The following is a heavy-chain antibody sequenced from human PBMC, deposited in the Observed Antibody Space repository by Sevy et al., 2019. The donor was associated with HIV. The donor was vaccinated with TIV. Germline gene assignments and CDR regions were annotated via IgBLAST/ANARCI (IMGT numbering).Heavy chain of an antibody. J-gene: IGHJ4*02. CDR3: TRREMRSSSWYPYFDS. CDR2: IRNKANSYAT. V-gene: IGHV3-73*01. Sequence: GGSLRLSCAASGFTFSGSAIHWVRQASGKGLEWIGRIRNKANSYATAYAESVKGRFTISRDDSKNTAYLQMNSLKTDETAVYYCTRREMRSSSWYPYFDSWGQGTPVTVSS. CDR1: GFTFSGSA. D-gene: IGHD6-13*01.